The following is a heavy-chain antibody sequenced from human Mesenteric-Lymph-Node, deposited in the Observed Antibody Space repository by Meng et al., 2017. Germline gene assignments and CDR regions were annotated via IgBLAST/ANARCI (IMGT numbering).Heavy chain of an antibody. J-gene: IGHJ4*02. V-gene: IGHV4-34*01. CDR2: INHSGST. D-gene: IGHD6-19*01. CDR3: ARVSSGWDYFDY. CDR1: GGSFSGYY. Sequence: QVQLQQWGAGLLKPSETLSLTCAVYGGSFSGYYWSWIRQPPGKGLEWIGEINHSGSTNYNPSLKRRVIISIDTSKNQFSLNLRSVTAADTAVYYCARVSSGWDYFDYWGQGTLVTVSS.